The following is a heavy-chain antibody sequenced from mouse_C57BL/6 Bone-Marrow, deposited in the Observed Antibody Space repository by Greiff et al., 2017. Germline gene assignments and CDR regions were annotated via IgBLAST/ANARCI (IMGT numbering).Heavy chain of an antibody. CDR1: GFTFSDFY. V-gene: IGHV7-1*01. Sequence: EVMLVESGGGLVQSGRSLRLSCATSGFTFSDFYMEWVRQAPGKGLEWIAASRNKANDYTTEYSASVKGRFIVYRDTSQSILYLQMNALRAEDTAIYYCARAYSNYAWFAYWGQGTLVTVSA. CDR2: SRNKANDYTT. D-gene: IGHD2-5*01. J-gene: IGHJ3*01. CDR3: ARAYSNYAWFAY.